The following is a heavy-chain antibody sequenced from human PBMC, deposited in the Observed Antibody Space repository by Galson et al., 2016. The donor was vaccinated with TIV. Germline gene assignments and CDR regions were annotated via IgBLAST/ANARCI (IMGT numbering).Heavy chain of an antibody. J-gene: IGHJ4*02. CDR1: GYTFTIYP. CDR3: ARPPYCGGDCFKYDS. CDR2: INAANGHT. Sequence: SVKVSCKASGYTFTIYPIHWVRQAPGQSLEWMGRINAANGHTKYSQRFQGRVTITRDTSTTTAYMELSSLRSEDTAVYYCARPPYCGGDCFKYDSWCQGTLVTVSS. D-gene: IGHD2-21*01. V-gene: IGHV1-3*01.